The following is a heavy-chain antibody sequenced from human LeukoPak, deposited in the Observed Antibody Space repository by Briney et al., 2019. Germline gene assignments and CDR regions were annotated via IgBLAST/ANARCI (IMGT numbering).Heavy chain of an antibody. D-gene: IGHD3-22*01. J-gene: IGHJ6*02. V-gene: IGHV4-59*01. Sequence: SETLSLTCTVSGGSFSNYYWSWIRQPPGKGLEWIGYIYYSGSTNYNPSLKSRVTISVDTSKNQFSLNLSSVTAADTAMYYCARDRSPEGYYDSSHWDYYHGMDVWGQGTTVTVSS. CDR1: GGSFSNYY. CDR3: ARDRSPEGYYDSSHWDYYHGMDV. CDR2: IYYSGST.